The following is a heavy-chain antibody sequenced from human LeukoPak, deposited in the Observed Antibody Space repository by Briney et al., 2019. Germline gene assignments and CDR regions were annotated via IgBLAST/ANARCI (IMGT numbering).Heavy chain of an antibody. D-gene: IGHD6-13*01. CDR1: GFTFSSSS. CDR3: AKDGGSSWYGAFDI. CDR2: ISTSSNTI. Sequence: GGSLRLSCAVSGFTFSSSSMNWVRQAPGKGLEWISYISTSSNTIYYADSVKGRFTISRDNAKNSVYLQMNSLRAEDTAVYYCAKDGGSSWYGAFDIWGQGTMVTVSS. V-gene: IGHV3-48*01. J-gene: IGHJ3*02.